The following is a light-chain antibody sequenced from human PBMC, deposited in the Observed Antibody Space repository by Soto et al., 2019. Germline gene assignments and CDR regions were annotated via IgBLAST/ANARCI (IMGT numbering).Light chain of an antibody. V-gene: IGKV1-5*01. CDR3: QQYNSYSP. J-gene: IGKJ1*01. CDR2: DAS. CDR1: QSISSW. Sequence: DIQMTQSPSTLSASVGDRVTITCRASQSISSWLAWYQQKPGKAPKLLIYDASSLESWVPSRFSGSGSGTEFTLTISSLQPDDFSTYYCQQYNSYSPFGQGTKVEIK.